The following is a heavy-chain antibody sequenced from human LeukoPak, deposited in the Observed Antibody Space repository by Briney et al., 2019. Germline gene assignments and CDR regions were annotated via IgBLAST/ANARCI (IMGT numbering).Heavy chain of an antibody. J-gene: IGHJ6*02. D-gene: IGHD3-3*01. V-gene: IGHV5-51*01. CDR3: ARNSIFGVVPPHRAGYGMDV. CDR1: GYSFTSYW. CDR2: IYPGDSDT. Sequence: GESLKISCKGSGYSFTSYWIGWVRQMPGKGLEWMGIIYPGDSDTRYSPSFQGQVTISADKSISTACLQWSSLKASDTAMYYCARNSIFGVVPPHRAGYGMDVWGQGTTVTVSS.